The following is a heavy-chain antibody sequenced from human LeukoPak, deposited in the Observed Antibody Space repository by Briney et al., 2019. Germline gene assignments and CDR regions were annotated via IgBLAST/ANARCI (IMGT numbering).Heavy chain of an antibody. V-gene: IGHV4-4*07. Sequence: SETLSLTCTVSGGSITDNYWSWIRQPARKGLEWIGRIYASGATDYNPSLKSRVTLSLDTSKNHFSLRLTSVTAADAAMYYCARDKNYYVSRRQQLDAFDIWGQGTMVTVSS. CDR2: IYASGAT. J-gene: IGHJ3*02. CDR3: ARDKNYYVSRRQQLDAFDI. D-gene: IGHD3-10*02. CDR1: GGSITDNY.